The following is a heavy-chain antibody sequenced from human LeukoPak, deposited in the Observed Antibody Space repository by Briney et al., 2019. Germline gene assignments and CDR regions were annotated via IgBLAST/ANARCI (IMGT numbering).Heavy chain of an antibody. CDR1: GGSISSYY. D-gene: IGHD6-13*01. CDR2: IYYSGST. J-gene: IGHJ4*02. V-gene: IGHV4-59*01. Sequence: SSESLSLTCTVSGGSISSYYWSWIRQPPGKGLEWIGYIYYSGSTNYNPSLKSRVTISVDTSKNQFSLKLSSVTAADTAVYYCARSAAAGMEGFDYWGQGTLVTVSS. CDR3: ARSAAAGMEGFDY.